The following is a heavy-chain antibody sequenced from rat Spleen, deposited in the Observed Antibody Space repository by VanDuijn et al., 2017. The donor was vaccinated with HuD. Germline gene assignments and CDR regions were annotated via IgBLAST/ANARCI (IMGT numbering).Heavy chain of an antibody. CDR3: ARGGTIAAIFDY. CDR2: MWSGGST. D-gene: IGHD1-2*01. V-gene: IGHV2-47*01. Sequence: QVQLKESGPGLVQPSQTLSLTCTVSGLSLTSNSVSWIRQPPGKGLEWMGVMWSGGSTDYNSAIKSRMSISRDTSKSQVCLKMNSLQTEDTAMYFCARGGTIAAIFDYWGQGVMVTVSS. J-gene: IGHJ2*01. CDR1: GLSLTSNS.